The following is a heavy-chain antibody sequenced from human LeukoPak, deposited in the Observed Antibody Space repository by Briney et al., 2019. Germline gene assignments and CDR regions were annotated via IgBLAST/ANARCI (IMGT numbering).Heavy chain of an antibody. Sequence: SETLSLTCTLSGGSISTYYWSWIRQPPGKGLEWIGYIYHTGSTNYNPSLKSRVTISVDTSKNQFSLKLSSVTAADTTVYYCARGGGYASPIGYWGQGALVTVSS. CDR3: ARGGGYASPIGY. D-gene: IGHD5-12*01. CDR2: IYHTGST. V-gene: IGHV4-59*01. CDR1: GGSISTYY. J-gene: IGHJ4*02.